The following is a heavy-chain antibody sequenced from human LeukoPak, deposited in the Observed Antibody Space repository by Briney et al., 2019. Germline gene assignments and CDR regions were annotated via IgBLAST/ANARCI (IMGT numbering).Heavy chain of an antibody. V-gene: IGHV4-59*08. Sequence: SGTLSLTCAVSGGSISGRYWSWIRQPPGKGLEWIANWRYDGSPNYTPSLESRATISLDTSKNQFSLRLTYVTAADTAVYYCVVTQKWLAFDYWGQGILVRVSS. CDR1: GGSISGRY. D-gene: IGHD6-19*01. J-gene: IGHJ4*02. CDR3: VVTQKWLAFDY. CDR2: WRYDGSP.